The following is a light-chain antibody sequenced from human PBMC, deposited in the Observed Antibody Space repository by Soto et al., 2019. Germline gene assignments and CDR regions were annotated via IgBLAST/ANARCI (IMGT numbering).Light chain of an antibody. Sequence: EIVLTQSPGSLPLSPGERATLSCRASQSVDSSFFAWYQQKPGQAPRLLIYGASNRATGIPDRFSGRGSGTDFTLTINGLEPEDFAVYYCQQYVSSVTFGQGTKVEIK. V-gene: IGKV3-20*01. J-gene: IGKJ1*01. CDR2: GAS. CDR1: QSVDSSF. CDR3: QQYVSSVT.